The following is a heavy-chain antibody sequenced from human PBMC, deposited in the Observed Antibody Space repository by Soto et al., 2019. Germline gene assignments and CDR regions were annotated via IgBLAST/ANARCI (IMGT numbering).Heavy chain of an antibody. V-gene: IGHV4-34*01. CDR2: INHSGST. Sequence: ASETLSLTCAVYGGSFSGYYWSWIRQPPGKGLEWIGEINHSGSTNYNPSLKSRVTISVDTSKNQFSLKLSSVTAADTAVYYCARSSPPAARRACDYWGQGTLVTVSS. CDR1: GGSFSGYY. J-gene: IGHJ4*02. CDR3: ARSSPPAARRACDY. D-gene: IGHD2-2*01.